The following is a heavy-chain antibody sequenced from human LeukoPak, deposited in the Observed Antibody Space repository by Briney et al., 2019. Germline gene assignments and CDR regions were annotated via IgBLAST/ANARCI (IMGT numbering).Heavy chain of an antibody. D-gene: IGHD3-3*01. CDR3: ANSYNFWSGYYPKADY. Sequence: GGSLRLSCAASGFTFSSYAMSWVRQAPGKGLEWGSAISGSGGSTYYADSVKGRFTISRDNSKNTMYLQMNSLRAEDTAVYYCANSYNFWSGYYPKADYWGQGTLVAVSS. V-gene: IGHV3-23*01. CDR2: ISGSGGST. J-gene: IGHJ4*02. CDR1: GFTFSSYA.